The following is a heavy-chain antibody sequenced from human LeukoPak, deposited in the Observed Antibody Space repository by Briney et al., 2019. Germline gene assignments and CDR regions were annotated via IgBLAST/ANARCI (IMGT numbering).Heavy chain of an antibody. V-gene: IGHV4-59*01. CDR3: AGALAAAGTIDY. D-gene: IGHD6-13*01. CDR2: IYYSGST. Sequence: SETLSLTCTVSGGSISSYYWSWIRQPPGKGLEWIGYIYYSGSTNYNPSLKSRVTISVDRSKNQFSLKLSSVTAADTALYYCAGALAAAGTIDYWGQGTLVTVSS. J-gene: IGHJ4*02. CDR1: GGSISSYY.